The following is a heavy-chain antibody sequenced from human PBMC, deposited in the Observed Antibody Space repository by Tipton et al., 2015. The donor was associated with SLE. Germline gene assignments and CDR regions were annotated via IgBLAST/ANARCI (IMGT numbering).Heavy chain of an antibody. D-gene: IGHD6-13*01. Sequence: GSLRLSCAASGFTVSSNYMSWVRQAPGKGLEWVSVIYSGGSTYYADSVKGRFTISRDNSKNTLYLQMNSLRAEDTAVYYCARDRGSSWFFFDYWGQGTLVTVPS. CDR2: IYSGGST. V-gene: IGHV3-66*02. CDR3: ARDRGSSWFFFDY. CDR1: GFTVSSNY. J-gene: IGHJ4*02.